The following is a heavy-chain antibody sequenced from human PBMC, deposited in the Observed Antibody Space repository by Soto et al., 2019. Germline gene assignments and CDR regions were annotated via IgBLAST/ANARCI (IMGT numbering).Heavy chain of an antibody. J-gene: IGHJ4*02. Sequence: GGSLRLSCAASGFTFSSYSMNWVRQAPGKGLEWVSSISSSSSYIYYADSVKGRFTISRDNAKNSLYLQMNSLRAEDTAVYYCARVAAIAAAGPQFDYWGQGTLVTVS. V-gene: IGHV3-21*01. CDR3: ARVAAIAAAGPQFDY. CDR2: ISSSSSYI. CDR1: GFTFSSYS. D-gene: IGHD6-13*01.